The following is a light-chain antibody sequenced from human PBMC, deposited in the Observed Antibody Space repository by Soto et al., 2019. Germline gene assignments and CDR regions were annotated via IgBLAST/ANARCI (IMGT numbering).Light chain of an antibody. CDR3: QQYGRSPT. V-gene: IGKV3-20*01. CDR1: QSVGSRS. CDR2: GTS. J-gene: IGKJ1*01. Sequence: IVLTQSPGTLSLSPGERATLSCRASQSVGSRSLAWYQQKPGQAPRVLLYGTSERATGIPDRFSGSGSGTEFTLNISSLEPEDFAVYFCQQYGRSPTFGQGTKVDIX.